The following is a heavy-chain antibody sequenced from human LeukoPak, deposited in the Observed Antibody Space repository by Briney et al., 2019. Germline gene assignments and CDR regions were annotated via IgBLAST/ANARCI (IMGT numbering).Heavy chain of an antibody. CDR3: ARAIAVAVFDY. J-gene: IGHJ4*02. CDR1: GYTFTGYY. CDR2: INPNSCGT. D-gene: IGHD6-19*01. V-gene: IGHV1-2*02. Sequence: ASVKVSCKASGYTFTGYYMHWVRQAPGQGPEWMGWINPNSCGTNYAQKFQDRVTMTRDASISTAYMELSRLRSDDTAVYYCARAIAVAVFDYWGQGTLVTVSS.